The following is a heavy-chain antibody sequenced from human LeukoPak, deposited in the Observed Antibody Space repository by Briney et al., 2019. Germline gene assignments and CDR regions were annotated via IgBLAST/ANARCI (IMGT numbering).Heavy chain of an antibody. D-gene: IGHD6-19*01. V-gene: IGHV3-13*01. CDR3: VSGSGWGNFDY. CDR2: IGTAGDT. CDR1: GLTFSSYD. Sequence: GGSLRLSCAASGLTFSSYDMHWVRQATGKGLEWVSAIGTAGDTYYPGSVKGRFTISRENAKNSLYLQMNSLRAGDTAVYYCVSGSGWGNFDYWGQGTLVTVSS. J-gene: IGHJ4*02.